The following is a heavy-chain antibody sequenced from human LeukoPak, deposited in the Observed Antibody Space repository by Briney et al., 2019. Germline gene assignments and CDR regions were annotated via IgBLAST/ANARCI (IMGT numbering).Heavy chain of an antibody. J-gene: IGHJ3*02. V-gene: IGHV3-23*01. CDR2: ISGSGTST. CDR1: GFTFSSYP. D-gene: IGHD3-22*01. CDR3: AKECGRSYDDRAFDI. Sequence: GGSLRLSCAASGFTFSSYPLNWVRQAPGKRPEWVSAISGSGTSTSYADPLKGRFSISRDNSKNSLYLQMNGLRVEDTAVYYCAKECGRSYDDRAFDIWGQGTMVTVSS.